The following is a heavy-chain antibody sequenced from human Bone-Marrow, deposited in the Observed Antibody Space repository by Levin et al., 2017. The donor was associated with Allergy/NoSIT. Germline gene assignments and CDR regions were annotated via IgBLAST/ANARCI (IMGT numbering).Heavy chain of an antibody. CDR1: GDRVSNNNAA. CDR2: TYYRSKWYN. V-gene: IGHV6-1*01. Sequence: SQTLSLPCAISGDRVSNNNAAWNWIRQSPSRGLEWLGRTYYRSKWYNDYAAFMKSRMSVNSDTSKNQFSLQLNSVTPEDTAVYYCARAPIAVAGTGYFDNWGQGTLVTVSS. CDR3: ARAPIAVAGTGYFDN. D-gene: IGHD6-19*01. J-gene: IGHJ4*02.